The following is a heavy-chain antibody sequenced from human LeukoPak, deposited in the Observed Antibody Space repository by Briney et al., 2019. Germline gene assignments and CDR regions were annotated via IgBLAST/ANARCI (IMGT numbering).Heavy chain of an antibody. CDR2: ISGSGGST. CDR1: GFTFSSYG. V-gene: IGHV3-23*01. J-gene: IGHJ4*02. D-gene: IGHD3-10*01. CDR3: AKVGSGSLV. Sequence: GGSLRLSCAASGFTFSSYGMSWVRQAPGRGLEWVSAISGSGGSTYYADSVKGRFTISRDNSENTLYLQMNSLRAEDTAVYYCAKVGSGSLVWGQGTLVTVSS.